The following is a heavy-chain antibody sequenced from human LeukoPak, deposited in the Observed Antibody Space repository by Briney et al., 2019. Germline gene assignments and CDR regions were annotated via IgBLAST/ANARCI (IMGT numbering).Heavy chain of an antibody. J-gene: IGHJ6*03. CDR1: GFTFSSYG. CDR3: ARDQASGEQLAVYYYYYMDV. D-gene: IGHD6-6*01. Sequence: GGSLRLSCAASGFTFSSYGMHWVRQAPGKGLEWVAFIRYDGSNKYYADSVKGRFTISRDNSKNTLYLQMNSLRAEDTAVYYCARDQASGEQLAVYYYYYMDVWGKGTTVTVSS. CDR2: IRYDGSNK. V-gene: IGHV3-30*02.